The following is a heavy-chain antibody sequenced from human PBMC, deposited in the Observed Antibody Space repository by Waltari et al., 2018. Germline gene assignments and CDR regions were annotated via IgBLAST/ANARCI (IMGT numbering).Heavy chain of an antibody. CDR2: IWNDGSN. J-gene: IGHJ4*02. CDR3: ARYSGSYLDY. CDR1: GFTFSSYG. Sequence: QVQLVESGGGVVQPGRSLTLSCGASGFTFSSYGFHWVRQAPGKGVEWVAAIWNDGSNFYADSVKGRFTISRDNSKKTVYLEMNSLRDGDTARYYCARYSGSYLDYWGQGTLVTVSS. V-gene: IGHV3-33*01. D-gene: IGHD1-26*01.